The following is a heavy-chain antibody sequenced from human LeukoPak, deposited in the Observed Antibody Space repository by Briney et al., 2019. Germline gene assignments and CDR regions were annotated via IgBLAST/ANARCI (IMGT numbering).Heavy chain of an antibody. Sequence: SETLSPTCTVSGGSISSYYWSWIRQPPGKGLEWIGYIYYSGSTNYNPSLKSRVTISVDTSKNQFSLKLSSVTAADTAVYYCARDSWKENWFDPWGQGTLVTVSS. J-gene: IGHJ5*02. CDR3: ARDSWKENWFDP. CDR1: GGSISSYY. D-gene: IGHD1-1*01. CDR2: IYYSGST. V-gene: IGHV4-59*01.